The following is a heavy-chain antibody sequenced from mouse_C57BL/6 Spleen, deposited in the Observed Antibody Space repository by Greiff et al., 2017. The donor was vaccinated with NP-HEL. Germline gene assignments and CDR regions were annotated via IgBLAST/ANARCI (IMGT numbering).Heavy chain of an antibody. Sequence: QVQLQQSGAELVKPGASVKISCKASGYAFSSYWMHWVKQRPGMGLDWIGQLYPGDGDTNYNGKFKGKATLTADKSSSTAYMQLSSLTSEDSAVYFCAREDYDYDVEAMDYWGQGTSVTVSS. V-gene: IGHV1-80*01. J-gene: IGHJ4*01. CDR2: LYPGDGDT. CDR1: GYAFSSYW. D-gene: IGHD2-4*01. CDR3: AREDYDYDVEAMDY.